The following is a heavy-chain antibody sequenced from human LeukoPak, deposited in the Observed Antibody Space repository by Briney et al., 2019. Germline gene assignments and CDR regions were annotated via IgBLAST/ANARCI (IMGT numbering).Heavy chain of an antibody. V-gene: IGHV4-39*01. CDR3: ARGPRSPYYFDY. CDR1: GGSISSSSYY. Sequence: SETLSLTCTISGGSISSSSYYWGWIRQPPGKGLEWIGSIYYSDSTYYNPSLKSRVTISVDTSKNQFSLRLSSVTAADTAVYYCARGPRSPYYFDYWGQGTLVTVSS. CDR2: IYYSDST. J-gene: IGHJ4*02.